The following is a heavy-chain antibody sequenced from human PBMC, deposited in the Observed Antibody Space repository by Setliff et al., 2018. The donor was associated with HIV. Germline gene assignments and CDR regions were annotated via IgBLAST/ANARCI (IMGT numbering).Heavy chain of an antibody. CDR2: IKSKADGGTT. V-gene: IGHV3-15*01. CDR3: TIHTGLDY. CDR1: GFTFSNPW. J-gene: IGHJ4*02. Sequence: SCAASGFTFSNPWMNWVRQAPGKGLEWVGRIKSKADGGTTDYASPVQGRFTISRDDSKNTLYLQMNSLKTEDTAVYYCTIHTGLDYWGQGTLVTVSS.